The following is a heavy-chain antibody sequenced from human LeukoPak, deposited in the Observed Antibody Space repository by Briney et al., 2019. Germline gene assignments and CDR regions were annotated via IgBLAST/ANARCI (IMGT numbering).Heavy chain of an antibody. V-gene: IGHV3-21*01. CDR1: GFTFGSYS. D-gene: IGHD1-1*01. CDR3: ARDWNYYSF. J-gene: IGHJ4*02. CDR2: ITSSSGSI. Sequence: GGSLRLSCAASGFTFGSYSMNWVRQAPGKALEWVSSITSSSGSIYYADSVKGRFTISRDNAKNSLYLQMNSLRPEDTAVYYCARDWNYYSFWGQGTLVTVSS.